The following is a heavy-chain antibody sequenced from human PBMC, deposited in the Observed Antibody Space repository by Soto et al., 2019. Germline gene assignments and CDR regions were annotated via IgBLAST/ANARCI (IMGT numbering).Heavy chain of an antibody. J-gene: IGHJ3*02. CDR3: VKDLGSSGYYAFDI. CDR2: ISGSGGST. V-gene: IGHV3-23*01. CDR1: GFTFSSYA. D-gene: IGHD3-22*01. Sequence: GGSLRLSCAASGFTFSSYAMSWVRQAPGKGLEWVSAISGSGGSTYYADSVKGRFTISRDNPKNTLYLQMNSLRAEDTAVYYCVKDLGSSGYYAFDIWGQGTMVTVSS.